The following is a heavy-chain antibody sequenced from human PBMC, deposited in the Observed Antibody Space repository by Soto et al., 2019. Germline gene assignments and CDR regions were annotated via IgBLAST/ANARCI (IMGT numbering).Heavy chain of an antibody. CDR1: GFSLSTSGVG. V-gene: IGHV2-5*02. Sequence: QITLKESGPTLVKPTQTLTLTCTFSGFSLSTSGVGVGWIRQPPGKALEWLALIYWDDDKRYSPSLKSRLTIAKXXSXYXXDLTMPNLDPVDTATYYCAHRRWVGYSRGWSEFDYWGQGTLVTVSS. D-gene: IGHD6-19*01. CDR3: AHRRWVGYSRGWSEFDY. J-gene: IGHJ4*02. CDR2: IYWDDDK.